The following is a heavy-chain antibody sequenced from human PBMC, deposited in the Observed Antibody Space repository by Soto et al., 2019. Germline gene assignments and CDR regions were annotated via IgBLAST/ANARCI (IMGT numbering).Heavy chain of an antibody. Sequence: QVQLVESGGGVVQPGRSLRLSCAASGFTFSSSGMHWVRQAPGKGLEWVAGIWYDGSNKYYADSVKGRFTISRDNSKNTLYLQMHSLRAEDTAVYYCERVGGAAGVLDYWGQGTLVTVSS. CDR2: IWYDGSNK. CDR3: ERVGGAAGVLDY. CDR1: GFTFSSSG. D-gene: IGHD6-13*01. J-gene: IGHJ4*02. V-gene: IGHV3-33*01.